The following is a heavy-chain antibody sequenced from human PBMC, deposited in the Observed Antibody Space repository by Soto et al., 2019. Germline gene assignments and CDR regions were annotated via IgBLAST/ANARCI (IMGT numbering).Heavy chain of an antibody. V-gene: IGHV5-10-1*01. J-gene: IGHJ6*04. CDR1: GYSFTSYW. Sequence: LGESLKISCKGSGYSFTSYWTSWVRQMPGKGLEWMGRIDPSDSYTNYSPSFQGHVTISADKSISTAYLQWSSLKASDTAMYYCARHGRIYYDSEGGMDVWGKGXTVTVSS. CDR2: IDPSDSYT. D-gene: IGHD3-22*01. CDR3: ARHGRIYYDSEGGMDV.